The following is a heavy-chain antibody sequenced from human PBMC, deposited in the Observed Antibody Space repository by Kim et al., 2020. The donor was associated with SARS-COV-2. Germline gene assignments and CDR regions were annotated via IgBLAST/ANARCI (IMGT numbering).Heavy chain of an antibody. CDR2: IKQDASVI. V-gene: IGHV3-7*01. Sequence: GGSLRLSCAASGFTFSSYWMSWVRQAPGKGLEWVANIKQDASVISYVDSVRGRFTISRDNAKNSLSLQMDSLRAEDTALYFCARPYRGGSFDIRGQGTMVTVSS. CDR3: ARPYRGGSFDI. CDR1: GFTFSSYW. D-gene: IGHD3-16*01. J-gene: IGHJ3*02.